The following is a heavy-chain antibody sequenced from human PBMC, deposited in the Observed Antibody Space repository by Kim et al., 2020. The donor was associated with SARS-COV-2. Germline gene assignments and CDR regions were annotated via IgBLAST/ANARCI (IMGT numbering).Heavy chain of an antibody. J-gene: IGHJ4*02. V-gene: IGHV3-23*01. CDR2: ISSSGAGT. D-gene: IGHD1-7*01. Sequence: GGSLRLSCAASGFTFSSYAMTWVRQAPGKGLGWVSVISSSGAGTFYADSVKGRFTISRDNSKNTLYLQMNSLRVEDTATYYCAKSRGTYNFDYWGQGTLVTVSS. CDR3: AKSRGTYNFDY. CDR1: GFTFSSYA.